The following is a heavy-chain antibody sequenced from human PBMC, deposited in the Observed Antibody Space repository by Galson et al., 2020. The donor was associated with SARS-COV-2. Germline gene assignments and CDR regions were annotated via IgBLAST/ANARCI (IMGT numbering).Heavy chain of an antibody. V-gene: IGHV3-48*04. J-gene: IGHJ4*02. CDR2: IDGASSVK. CDR1: GLTFNMFP. D-gene: IGHD1-1*01. Sequence: GRSLRLTCAASGLTFNMFPMNCLRKAPGTGLEWVTYIDGASSVKYYADSVKGRFTISRDNAQHSLYLQMNSLRAEDTAVYYCARDTWKTGRSTDYYIDYWGQGTLVTVSS. CDR3: ARDTWKTGRSTDYYIDY.